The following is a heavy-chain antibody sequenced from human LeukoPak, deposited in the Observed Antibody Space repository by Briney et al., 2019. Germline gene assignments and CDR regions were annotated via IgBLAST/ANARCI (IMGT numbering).Heavy chain of an antibody. J-gene: IGHJ5*02. V-gene: IGHV4-59*08. CDR3: ARTMVVAASNWFDP. CDR1: GFSISSYY. Sequence: AETLSLTCTASGFSISSYYLSWIRQPPGKGLEWIGDIYYSGTTNYNPSLKSRFTISVDTSKKQFSLKLSSVTAADTAVYYCARTMVVAASNWFDPWGQGTLVTVSS. D-gene: IGHD2-15*01. CDR2: IYYSGTT.